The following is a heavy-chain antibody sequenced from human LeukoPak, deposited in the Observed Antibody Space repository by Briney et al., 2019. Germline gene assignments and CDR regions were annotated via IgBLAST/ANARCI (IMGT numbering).Heavy chain of an antibody. D-gene: IGHD2-2*02. CDR2: IKQDGGEK. CDR3: ARGGYCSSTSCYTDQDWFDP. Sequence: GSLRLSCAAAGCTFSSYWMSWVRQAPGKGREWVANIKQDGGEKYYVDSVKGGFTISRDNAKNSLYLQMNSLRAEDTAVYYCARGGYCSSTSCYTDQDWFDPWGQGTLVTVSS. CDR1: GCTFSSYW. V-gene: IGHV3-7*01. J-gene: IGHJ5*02.